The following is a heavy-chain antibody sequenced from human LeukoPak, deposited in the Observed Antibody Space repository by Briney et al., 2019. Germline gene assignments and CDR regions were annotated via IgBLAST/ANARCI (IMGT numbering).Heavy chain of an antibody. D-gene: IGHD4-23*01. CDR3: AKDSEATITPLSAFDI. J-gene: IGHJ3*02. CDR2: ISGSGGST. CDR1: GFSFRNYA. V-gene: IGHV3-23*01. Sequence: GGSPRLSCAASGFSFRNYAISWVRQAPGKGLEWVSSISGSGGSTYSADSVKGRFTISRENSNNTLYLQMNGLRADDTAMYYCAKDSEATITPLSAFDIWGQGTMVTVSS.